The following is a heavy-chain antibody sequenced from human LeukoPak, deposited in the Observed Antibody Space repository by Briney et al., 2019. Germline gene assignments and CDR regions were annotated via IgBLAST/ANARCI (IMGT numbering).Heavy chain of an antibody. CDR2: ISSSSSYI. J-gene: IGHJ4*02. CDR3: AKDNQWFGELLFDY. Sequence: PGGSLRLSCAASGFTFSSYSMNWVRQAPGKGLEWVSSISSSSSYIYCADSVKGRFTISRDNSKNTLYLQMNSLRAEDTAVYYCAKDNQWFGELLFDYWGQGTLVTVSS. D-gene: IGHD3-10*01. CDR1: GFTFSSYS. V-gene: IGHV3-21*04.